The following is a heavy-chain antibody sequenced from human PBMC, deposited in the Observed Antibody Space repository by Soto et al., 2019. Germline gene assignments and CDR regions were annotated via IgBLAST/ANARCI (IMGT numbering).Heavy chain of an antibody. J-gene: IGHJ6*02. CDR3: AKDTATAITSYYFYGMDV. V-gene: IGHV3-30*18. CDR1: GFIFSTYG. CDR2: ISDDGRNK. D-gene: IGHD5-12*01. Sequence: QMQLVESGGGVVQPGRSLRVSCEASGFIFSTYGMHWVRQAPGKGLEWVAVISDDGRNKYYADSVRGRFTISRDNSKNTLHLQMNSLRGEDTAVYYCAKDTATAITSYYFYGMDVWGQGTTVTVSS.